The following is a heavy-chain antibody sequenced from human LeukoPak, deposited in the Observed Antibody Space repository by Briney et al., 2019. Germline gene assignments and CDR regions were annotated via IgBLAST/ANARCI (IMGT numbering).Heavy chain of an antibody. CDR3: ARDGPAGIYDYAENWFDP. Sequence: GASVKVSCKASGGTFSSYAISWVRQAPGQGLEWMGGIIPIFGTANYAQKFQGRVTITADESTSTAYMELSSLRSEDTAVYYCARDGPAGIYDYAENWFDPWGQGTLVTVSS. CDR1: GGTFSSYA. CDR2: IIPIFGTA. J-gene: IGHJ5*02. V-gene: IGHV1-69*13. D-gene: IGHD3-16*01.